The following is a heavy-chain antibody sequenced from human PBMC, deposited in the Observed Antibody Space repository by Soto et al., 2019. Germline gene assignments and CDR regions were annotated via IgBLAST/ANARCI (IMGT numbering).Heavy chain of an antibody. CDR3: ARLSSGGYYTMAY. D-gene: IGHD1-26*01. Sequence: SETLSLTCTLSGGSISSYYWSLIRQPPGKGLEWIGYISDSGSTNYNPSLKSRVAISVDMSRNQFSLKLNSLIAADTAVYYCARLSSGGYYTMAYWGQGTLVTVSS. CDR2: ISDSGST. CDR1: GGSISSYY. J-gene: IGHJ4*01. V-gene: IGHV4-59*08.